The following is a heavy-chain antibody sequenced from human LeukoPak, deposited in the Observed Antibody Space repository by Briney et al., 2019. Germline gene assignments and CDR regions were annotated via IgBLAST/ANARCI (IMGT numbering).Heavy chain of an antibody. J-gene: IGHJ5*02. Sequence: GGSLRLSCAASGFTFSSYAMSWVRQAPGKGLEWVSAISGSGGSTYYADSVKGRFTISRDNSKNTLYLQMNSLRAEDTAVYYCAKVSDYDILTGSRRNWFDPWGQGTLVTVSS. CDR3: AKVSDYDILTGSRRNWFDP. D-gene: IGHD3-9*01. CDR1: GFTFSSYA. CDR2: ISGSGGST. V-gene: IGHV3-23*01.